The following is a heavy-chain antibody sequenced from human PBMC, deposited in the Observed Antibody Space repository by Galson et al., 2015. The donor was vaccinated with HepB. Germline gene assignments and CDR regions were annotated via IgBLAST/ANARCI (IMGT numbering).Heavy chain of an antibody. CDR2: INPSGGST. V-gene: IGHV1-46*01. CDR3: ARVLMGNCSGGSCYSEYDAFDI. D-gene: IGHD2-15*01. CDR1: GYTFTSYY. Sequence: SVKVSCKASGYTFTSYYMHWVRQAPGQGLEWMGIINPSGGSTSYAQKFQGRVTMTRDTSTSTVYMELSSLRSEDTAVYYCARVLMGNCSGGSCYSEYDAFDIWGQGTMVTVSS. J-gene: IGHJ3*02.